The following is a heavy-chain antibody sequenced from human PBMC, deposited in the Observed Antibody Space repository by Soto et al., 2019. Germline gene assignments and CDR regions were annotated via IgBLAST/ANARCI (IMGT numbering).Heavy chain of an antibody. CDR3: ERGGSLNWYFDL. CDR2: INSDGSST. V-gene: IGHV3-74*01. D-gene: IGHD1-26*01. J-gene: IGHJ2*01. Sequence: EVQLVESGGGLVQPGGSLRLSCAASGFTFSSYWMHWVRQAPGKGLVWVSRINSDGSSTSYADSVKGRFTISRDNAKKTRHLQMNSLRAEDTAVYYCERGGSLNWYFDLWGRGTLVTVSS. CDR1: GFTFSSYW.